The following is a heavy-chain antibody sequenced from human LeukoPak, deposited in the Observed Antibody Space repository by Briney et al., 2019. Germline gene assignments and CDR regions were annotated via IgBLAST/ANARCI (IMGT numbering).Heavy chain of an antibody. CDR3: ARSPSGYRFDS. Sequence: SETLSLACTVSGGSISSSSYSWGWIRQPPGKGLEWIGSMYYSGSTNYHPSLKSRVTISSDTSKTQFTLKLTSVTAADTAVYYCARSPSGYRFDSWGQGTLVTVSS. CDR2: MYYSGST. J-gene: IGHJ4*02. V-gene: IGHV4-39*06. D-gene: IGHD3-22*01. CDR1: GGSISSSSYS.